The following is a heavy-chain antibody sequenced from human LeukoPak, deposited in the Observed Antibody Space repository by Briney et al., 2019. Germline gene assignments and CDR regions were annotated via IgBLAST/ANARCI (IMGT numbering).Heavy chain of an antibody. CDR2: ISGSGGNT. V-gene: IGHV3-23*01. Sequence: PGGSLRLSCAASGFTFNIYGLSWVRQAPGKGLEWVSAISGSGGNTYYADSVMGRLTISRDNSKNTLYLQMNSLRAEDTAVYYCAKTIAGTRYYFDYWGQGTLVTVSS. CDR1: GFTFNIYG. CDR3: AKTIAGTRYYFDY. J-gene: IGHJ4*02. D-gene: IGHD1-20*01.